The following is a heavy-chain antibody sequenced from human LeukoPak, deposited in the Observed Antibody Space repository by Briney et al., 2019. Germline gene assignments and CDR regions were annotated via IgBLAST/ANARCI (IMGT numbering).Heavy chain of an antibody. D-gene: IGHD6-19*01. CDR3: AREILYGLVLGNFDY. J-gene: IGHJ4*02. Sequence: ASVKVSCKASGYTFTGYYMHWVRQAPGQGLEWMGWINPNSGGTNYAQKFQGRVTMTRDTSISTAYMELCRLRSDDTAVYYCAREILYGLVLGNFDYWGQGTLVTVSS. V-gene: IGHV1-2*02. CDR2: INPNSGGT. CDR1: GYTFTGYY.